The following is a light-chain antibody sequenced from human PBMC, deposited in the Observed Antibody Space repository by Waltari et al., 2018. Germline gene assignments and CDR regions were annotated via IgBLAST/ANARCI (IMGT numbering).Light chain of an antibody. CDR1: MPTIKGDI. Sequence: SVFTQPPSASGTPGQRVTISCSGSMPTIKGDIIRCLQHLPGRAPTPRIYNNKQRPAGVPSRFSASKSGTSASLAISGLQSEDEADYYCAAWADSLSGYVFGTGTKVTVL. CDR3: AAWADSLSGYV. CDR2: NNK. J-gene: IGLJ1*01. V-gene: IGLV1-44*01.